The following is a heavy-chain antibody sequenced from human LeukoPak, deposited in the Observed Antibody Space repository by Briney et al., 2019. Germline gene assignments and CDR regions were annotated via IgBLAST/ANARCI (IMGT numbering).Heavy chain of an antibody. CDR3: ARGSCSGGSCYLYNYYHYMDV. Sequence: PSETLSLTCAVYGGSFTAYYWSWIRQPPGKGLEWMGEINHSVSTNYNPSLKSRATISVDTSKKQFSLKLSSLTAADPAVYYCARGSCSGGSCYLYNYYHYMDVWGKGTTVTVSS. CDR2: INHSVST. J-gene: IGHJ6*03. CDR1: GGSFTAYY. V-gene: IGHV4-34*01. D-gene: IGHD2-15*01.